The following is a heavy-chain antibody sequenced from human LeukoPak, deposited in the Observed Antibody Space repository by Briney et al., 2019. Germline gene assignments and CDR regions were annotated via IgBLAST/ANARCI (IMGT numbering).Heavy chain of an antibody. CDR1: GGSISSYY. V-gene: IGHV4-59*12. J-gene: IGHJ4*02. Sequence: SETLSLTCTVSGGSISSYYWSWIRQPPGKGLEWIGYIYYSGSTNYNPSLKSRVTISVDTSKNQFSLKLNSVTAADTAVYFCARDNVDDSSAYYPDYFDYWGQGTLVTVSS. CDR2: IYYSGST. D-gene: IGHD3-22*01. CDR3: ARDNVDDSSAYYPDYFDY.